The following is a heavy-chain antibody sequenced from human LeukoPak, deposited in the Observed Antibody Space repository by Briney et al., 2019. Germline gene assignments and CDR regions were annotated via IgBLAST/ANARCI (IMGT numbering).Heavy chain of an antibody. V-gene: IGHV1-69*13. CDR3: AREGIAAAGTGRNWFDP. Sequence: SVKVSCKASGGTFSSYAISWVRQAPGQGLEWMGGIIPIFGTANYAQKFQGRVTIIADESTSTAYMELSSLRSEDTAVYYCAREGIAAAGTGRNWFDPWGQGTLVTVSS. CDR2: IIPIFGTA. J-gene: IGHJ5*02. CDR1: GGTFSSYA. D-gene: IGHD6-13*01.